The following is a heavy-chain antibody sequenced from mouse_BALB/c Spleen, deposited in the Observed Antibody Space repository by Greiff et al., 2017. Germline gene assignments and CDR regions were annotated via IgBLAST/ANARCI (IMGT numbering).Heavy chain of an antibody. V-gene: IGHV5-17*02. CDR2: ISSGSSTI. D-gene: IGHD2-10*02. J-gene: IGHJ2*01. CDR1: GFTFSSFG. CDR3: ATYGNYGY. Sequence: EVQGVESGGGLVQPGGSRKLSCAASGFTFSSFGMHWVRQAPEKGLEWVAYISSGSSTIYYADTVKGRFTISRDNPKNTLFLQMTSLRSEDTAMYYCATYGNYGYWGQGTTLTVSS.